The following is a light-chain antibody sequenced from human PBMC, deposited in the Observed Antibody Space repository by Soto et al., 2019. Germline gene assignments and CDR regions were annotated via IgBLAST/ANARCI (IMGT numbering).Light chain of an antibody. V-gene: IGKV3-20*01. CDR2: GAS. CDR3: QQYGTSPWT. J-gene: IGKJ1*01. CDR1: QSVSGSY. Sequence: EIVLTQSPGTLSLSPGERVTLSCRASQSVSGSYLAWYQQKPGQTPRLLIYGASSRATAIPDRFSGSGSGTDFTLTSSRLDPEDFAVYYCQQYGTSPWTFGQGTKVEIK.